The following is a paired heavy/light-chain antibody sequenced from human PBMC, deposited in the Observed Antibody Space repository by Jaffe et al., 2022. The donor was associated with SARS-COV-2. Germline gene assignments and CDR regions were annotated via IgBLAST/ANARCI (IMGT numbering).Light chain of an antibody. V-gene: IGLV8-61*01. CDR1: SGSVSTAYH. CDR2: NTN. J-gene: IGLJ3*02. CDR3: VLYMGSGIWV. Sequence: QTVVTQEPSLSVSPGGTVTLTCGLNSGSVSTAYHPSWYQQTPGQAPRALIYNTNTRSSGVPARFSGSILGNKAALTVTGAQADDECTYYCVLYMGSGIWVFGGGTKLTVL.
Heavy chain of an antibody. CDR2: LHPGGGT. V-gene: IGHV3-53*01. CDR1: AFTVSSNY. CDR3: VTNNNWHFDN. Sequence: DVQLVESGGGLIQPGGSLRLSCAASAFTVSSNYMNWVRQAPGKGLEWVSILHPGGGTYYADSLKGRFTISRDNSRNTLYLQMNSLRAEDTAVYYCVTNNNWHFDNWGQGTLVTVSS. D-gene: IGHD1-1*01. J-gene: IGHJ4*02.